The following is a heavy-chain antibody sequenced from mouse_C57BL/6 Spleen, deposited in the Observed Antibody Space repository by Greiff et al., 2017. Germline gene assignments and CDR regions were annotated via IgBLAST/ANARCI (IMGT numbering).Heavy chain of an antibody. J-gene: IGHJ2*01. D-gene: IGHD4-1*01. CDR3: ARVRELGRGYFDY. CDR1: GFTFSDYY. V-gene: IGHV5-16*01. CDR2: INYDGSST. Sequence: DVKLQASEGGLVQPGSSMKLSCTASGFTFSDYYMAWVRQVPEKGLEWVANINYDGSSTYYLDSLKSRFIISRDNAKNILYLQMSSLKSEDTATYYCARVRELGRGYFDYWGQGTTLTVSS.